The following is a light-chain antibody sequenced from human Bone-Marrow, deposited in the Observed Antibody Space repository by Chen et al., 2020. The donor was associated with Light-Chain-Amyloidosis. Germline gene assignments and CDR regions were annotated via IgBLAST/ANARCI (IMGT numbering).Light chain of an antibody. CDR1: SGSIATNY. J-gene: IGLJ3*02. Sequence: NFMLTQPHSVSESPGKTVIISCTRSSGSIATNYVQWYQQRPGSSPTTVIYEDDQRPSGVPDRFSGSSDRSTNTASLTISGLKTEDEADYYCQSYQGSSQGVFGGGTKLTVL. V-gene: IGLV6-57*01. CDR3: QSYQGSSQGV. CDR2: EDD.